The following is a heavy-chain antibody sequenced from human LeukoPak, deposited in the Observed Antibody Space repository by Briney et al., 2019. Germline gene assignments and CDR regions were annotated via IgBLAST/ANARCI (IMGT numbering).Heavy chain of an antibody. Sequence: PGGSLRLSCAASGFTVSSNFWTWVRRAPGKGLEWVSITYSGGSTYYADSVKGRFTISRDSSNNTVYLRMNSLRAEDTALYYCASDSEQQVDAPDVWGQGTTVTVSS. CDR1: GFTVSSNF. CDR2: TYSGGST. D-gene: IGHD6-13*01. CDR3: ASDSEQQVDAPDV. V-gene: IGHV3-66*01. J-gene: IGHJ6*02.